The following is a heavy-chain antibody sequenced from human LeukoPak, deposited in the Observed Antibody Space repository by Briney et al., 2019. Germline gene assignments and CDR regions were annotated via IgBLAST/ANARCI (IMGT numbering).Heavy chain of an antibody. V-gene: IGHV1-69*04. CDR2: IIPILGIA. Sequence: RASVKVSCKASGGTFSSYAISWVRQAPGQGLEWMGRIIPILGIANYAQKFQGRVTITADKSTSTAYMELSSLRSEDTAVYYCASFYDSSGYYYGDDAFDIWGQGTMVTVSS. J-gene: IGHJ3*02. CDR3: ASFYDSSGYYYGDDAFDI. CDR1: GGTFSSYA. D-gene: IGHD3-22*01.